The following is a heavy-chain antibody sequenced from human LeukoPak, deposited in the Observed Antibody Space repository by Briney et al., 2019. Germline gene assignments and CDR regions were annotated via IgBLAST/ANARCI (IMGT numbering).Heavy chain of an antibody. CDR2: IWYDGSNK. D-gene: IGHD3-22*01. CDR1: GFTFSSYG. J-gene: IGHJ3*02. V-gene: IGHV3-33*01. CDR3: ARERTYYYDSSGYHDAFDI. Sequence: GRSLRLSCAASGFTFSSYGMHWVRQAPGKGLEWVAVIWYDGSNKYYADSVKGRFTISRDNSKNTLYLQMNSLRAEDTAVYYCARERTYYYDSSGYHDAFDIWGQGTMVTVSS.